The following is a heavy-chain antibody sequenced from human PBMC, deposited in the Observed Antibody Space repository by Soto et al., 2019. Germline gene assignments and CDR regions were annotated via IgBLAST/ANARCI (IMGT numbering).Heavy chain of an antibody. D-gene: IGHD1-26*01. CDR2: ISANNGNT. CDR1: GYTFTSYG. CDR3: PRYRRSYSLDY. Sequence: QVQLVQSGAEVKKPGASVKVSCKASGYTFTSYGISWVRQAPGQGLEWMGWISANNGNTNYVQKLQGRVTMTTDTSTSTAYMKLRSLRSVDTLVYYWPRYRRSYSLDYWGQGTLVTVSS. J-gene: IGHJ4*02. V-gene: IGHV1-18*01.